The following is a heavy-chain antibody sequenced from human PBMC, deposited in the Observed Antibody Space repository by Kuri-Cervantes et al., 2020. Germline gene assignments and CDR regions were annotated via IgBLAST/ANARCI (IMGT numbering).Heavy chain of an antibody. D-gene: IGHD6-13*01. V-gene: IGHV4-39*01. CDR3: ARQRGSPSFDY. CDR1: GGSISSGGYY. Sequence: SETLSLTCTVSGGSISSGGYYWSWIRQHPGKGLEWIGSIYYSGSTYYNPSLKSRVTISVDTSKNQFSLKLSSVTAADTAVYYCARQRGSPSFDYWGQGTLVTVSS. J-gene: IGHJ4*02. CDR2: IYYSGST.